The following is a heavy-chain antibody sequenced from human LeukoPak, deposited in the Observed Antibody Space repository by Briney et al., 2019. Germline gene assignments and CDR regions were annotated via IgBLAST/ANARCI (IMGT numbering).Heavy chain of an antibody. J-gene: IGHJ2*01. Sequence: PSETLSLTCTVSGGSISSGSYYWSWIRQPPGKGLEWIGRIYTSGSANYDPSLKSRVTISVDTSKNQFSLKLSSVTAADTAVYYCAEVTTNLYFDVSGHGTLVT. CDR1: GGSISSGSYY. V-gene: IGHV4-61*02. CDR2: IYTSGSA. D-gene: IGHD2-21*02. CDR3: AEVTTNLYFDV.